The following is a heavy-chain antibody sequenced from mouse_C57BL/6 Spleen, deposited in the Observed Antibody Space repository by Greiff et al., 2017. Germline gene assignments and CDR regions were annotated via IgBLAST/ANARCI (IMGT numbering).Heavy chain of an antibody. V-gene: IGHV1-82*01. CDR3: ARHDLAWFAY. CDR2: IYPGDGDT. CDR1: GYAFSSSW. Sequence: QVQLQQSGPELVKPGASVKISCKASGYAFSSSWMNWVKQRPGKGLEWIGRIYPGDGDTNYNGKFKGKATLTADKSSSPAYMQLSSLTSEDSAVYFCARHDLAWFAYWGQGTLVTVSA. D-gene: IGHD2-4*01. J-gene: IGHJ3*01.